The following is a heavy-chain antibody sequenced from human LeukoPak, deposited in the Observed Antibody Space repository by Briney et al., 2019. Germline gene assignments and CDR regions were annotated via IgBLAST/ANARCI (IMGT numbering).Heavy chain of an antibody. CDR2: INHSGST. Sequence: KPSETLSLTCAVYGGSFSGYYWSWIRQPPGKGLEWIGEINHSGSTNYNPSLKSRVTISVDTSKNQFSLKLSSVTAADTAVYYCARSLPKDGYYGSGSYYNAYYFDYWGQGTLVTVSS. D-gene: IGHD3-10*01. V-gene: IGHV4-34*01. CDR1: GGSFSGYY. CDR3: ARSLPKDGYYGSGSYYNAYYFDY. J-gene: IGHJ4*02.